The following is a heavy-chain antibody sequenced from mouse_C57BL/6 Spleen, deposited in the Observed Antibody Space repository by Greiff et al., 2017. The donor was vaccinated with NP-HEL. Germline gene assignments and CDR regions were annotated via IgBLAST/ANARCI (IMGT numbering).Heavy chain of an antibody. CDR1: GYSFTGYY. J-gene: IGHJ2*01. CDR3: ARSVYDGYYVFDY. Sequence: VQLKQSGPELVKPGASVKISCKASGYSFTGYYMNWVKQSPEKSLEWIGEINPSTGGTTYNQKFKAKATLTVDKSSSTAYMQLKSLTSEDSAVYYCARSVYDGYYVFDYWGQGTTLTVSS. D-gene: IGHD2-3*01. CDR2: INPSTGGT. V-gene: IGHV1-42*01.